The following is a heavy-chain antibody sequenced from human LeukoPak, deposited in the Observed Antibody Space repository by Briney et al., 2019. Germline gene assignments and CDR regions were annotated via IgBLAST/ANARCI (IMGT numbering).Heavy chain of an antibody. J-gene: IGHJ6*02. CDR2: IYYSGST. V-gene: IGHV4-31*11. D-gene: IGHD5-18*01. CDR3: ARDGIMDTPDMHRYYYGMDV. Sequence: SETLSLTCADPGGSLRGNYWSWIRQHPGKGLEWIGYIYYSGSTYYNPSLKSRVTISVDTSKNQFSLKLSSLTAADTAVYYCARDGIMDTPDMHRYYYGMDVWGQGTTVTVSS. CDR1: GGSLRGNY.